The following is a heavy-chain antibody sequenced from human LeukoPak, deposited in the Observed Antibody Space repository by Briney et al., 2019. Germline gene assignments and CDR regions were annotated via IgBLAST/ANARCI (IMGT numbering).Heavy chain of an antibody. V-gene: IGHV3-23*01. CDR1: GFTFNDYA. D-gene: IGHD3-9*01. Sequence: GGSLRLFCAASGFTFNDYAMNWVRQAPGKGLEWVSAVSGSGYSTYYADSVKGLFTISRDNSKNTLYLQMNSLRAEDTAVYYCAKVPYYDILTRGYYYYYMDVWGKGTTVTVSS. CDR2: VSGSGYST. J-gene: IGHJ6*03. CDR3: AKVPYYDILTRGYYYYYMDV.